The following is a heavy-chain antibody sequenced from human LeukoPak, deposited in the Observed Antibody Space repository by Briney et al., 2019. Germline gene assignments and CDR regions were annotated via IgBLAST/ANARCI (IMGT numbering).Heavy chain of an antibody. CDR3: AIRGYSYGYLSY. CDR2: INHSGST. CDR1: GGSFSGYY. Sequence: SETLSLTCAVYGGSFSGYYWSWSRQPPGKGLEWIGEINHSGSTNYNPSLKSRVTISVDTSKNQFSLKLSSVTAADTAVYYCAIRGYSYGYLSYWGQGTLVTVSS. D-gene: IGHD5-18*01. V-gene: IGHV4-34*01. J-gene: IGHJ4*02.